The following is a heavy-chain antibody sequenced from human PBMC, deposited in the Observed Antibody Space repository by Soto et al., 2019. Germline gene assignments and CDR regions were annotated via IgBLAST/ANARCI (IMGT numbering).Heavy chain of an antibody. V-gene: IGHV3-30-3*01. Sequence: PXESLRLSCAASGFTISNYGMHWVRQAPGKGLEWVAVISYDGTITYYADSVKGRFTISRDNSKNTLYLQMNSLRTEDTAVYYCATTRVGPCSSSICFSGIFDGMDVWGQGTTVTVSS. CDR1: GFTISNYG. D-gene: IGHD2-2*01. CDR2: ISYDGTIT. J-gene: IGHJ6*02. CDR3: ATTRVGPCSSSICFSGIFDGMDV.